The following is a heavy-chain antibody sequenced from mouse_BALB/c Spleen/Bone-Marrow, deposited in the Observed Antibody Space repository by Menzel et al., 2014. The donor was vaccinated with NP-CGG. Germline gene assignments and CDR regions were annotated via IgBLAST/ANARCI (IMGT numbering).Heavy chain of an antibody. V-gene: IGHV14-3*02. J-gene: IGHJ3*01. CDR1: GFNIKDTY. CDR2: IDPANGNT. D-gene: IGHD1-1*01. Sequence: EVQLQESGAELVKPGASVKLSCTASGFNIKDTYMHWVKQRPEQGLEWIGRIDPANGNTKYDPKFQGKATITADTSSNTAYLQLSSLTSEDTAVYYCASYYYGSISFAYWGQGTLVTGSA. CDR3: ASYYYGSISFAY.